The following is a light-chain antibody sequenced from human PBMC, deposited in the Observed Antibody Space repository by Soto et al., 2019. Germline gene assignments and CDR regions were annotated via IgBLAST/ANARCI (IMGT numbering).Light chain of an antibody. J-gene: IGKJ4*01. CDR2: DAS. CDR3: QQFDNLPLT. V-gene: IGKV1-33*01. CDR1: QDISNY. Sequence: DIQMTQSPSSLSASVGDRVTITCQASQDISNYLNRYQQKPGKAPNILIYDASVLAAGVPSRFSGGGSGTHSTLTISNLQAEDVATYYCQQFDNLPLTFGGGTKVEIK.